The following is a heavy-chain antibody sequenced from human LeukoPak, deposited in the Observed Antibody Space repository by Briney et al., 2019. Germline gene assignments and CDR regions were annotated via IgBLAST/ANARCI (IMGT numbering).Heavy chain of an antibody. D-gene: IGHD3-22*01. V-gene: IGHV1-69*05. CDR1: GGTFSSYA. CDR3: ARSPMGDYDSSGYY. Sequence: SVKVSCKASGGTFSSYAISWVRQAPGQGLEWMGGIIPTFGTANYAQKFQGRVTITTDESTSTAYMELSSLRSEDTAVYYCARSPMGDYDSSGYYWGQGTLVTVSS. CDR2: IIPTFGTA. J-gene: IGHJ4*02.